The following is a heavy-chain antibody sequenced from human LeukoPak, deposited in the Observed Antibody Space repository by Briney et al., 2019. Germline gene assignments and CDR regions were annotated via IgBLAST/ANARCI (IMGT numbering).Heavy chain of an antibody. D-gene: IGHD3-10*01. CDR1: GFTFSSYA. CDR3: AKGEDYYGSGSYGAAFDI. Sequence: GGSLRLSCAASGFTFSSYAMSWVRQAPGKGLEWVSAISGSGGSTYYADSVKGRFTISRDNSKNTLYLQMNSLRAEDTALYYCAKGEDYYGSGSYGAAFDIWGQGTMVTVSS. CDR2: ISGSGGST. V-gene: IGHV3-23*01. J-gene: IGHJ3*02.